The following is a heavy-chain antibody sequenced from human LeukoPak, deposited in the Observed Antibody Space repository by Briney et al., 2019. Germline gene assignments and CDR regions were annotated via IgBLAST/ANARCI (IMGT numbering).Heavy chain of an antibody. Sequence: ASVRVSCKASGYTFTGYYMHWVRQAPGQGLEWMGWINPNSGGTNYAQKFQGRVTMTRDTSISTAHMELSRLRSDDTAVYYCAVGFAGSWYVAFDIWGQGTMVTVSS. V-gene: IGHV1-2*02. CDR2: INPNSGGT. CDR3: AVGFAGSWYVAFDI. CDR1: GYTFTGYY. D-gene: IGHD6-13*01. J-gene: IGHJ3*02.